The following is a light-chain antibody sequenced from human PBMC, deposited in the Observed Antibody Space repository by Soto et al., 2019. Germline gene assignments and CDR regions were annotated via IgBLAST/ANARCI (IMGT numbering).Light chain of an antibody. CDR2: KAS. J-gene: IGKJ1*01. CDR1: QTISSW. V-gene: IGKV1-5*03. Sequence: DLQMHQSPYTMSGSVGDRVTITCRASQTISSWLAWYQQKPGKAPKLLIYKASTLKSGVPSRFSGSGSGTEFTLTISSLQPDDFATYYFQHYNSYSEAFGQGTKVEL. CDR3: QHYNSYSEA.